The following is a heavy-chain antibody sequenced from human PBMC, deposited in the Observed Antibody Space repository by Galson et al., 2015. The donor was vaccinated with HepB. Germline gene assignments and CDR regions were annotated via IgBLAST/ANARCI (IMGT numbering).Heavy chain of an antibody. CDR1: GYGFNSYF. J-gene: IGHJ4*02. CDR3: ARDRHSSPIEH. D-gene: IGHD6-19*01. CDR2: ISGYNGNT. Sequence: SVKVSCKASGYGFNSYFVSWVRQAPGQGLEWMGWISGYNGNTNYAQKFQDRVTMTTDNSTTTAYMELRTLTLDDTAIYYCARDRHSSPIEHWGQGTLVTVSS. V-gene: IGHV1-18*01.